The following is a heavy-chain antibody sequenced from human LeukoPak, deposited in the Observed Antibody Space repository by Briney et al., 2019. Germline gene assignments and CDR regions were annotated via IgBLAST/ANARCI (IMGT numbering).Heavy chain of an antibody. CDR2: ISGSGGST. D-gene: IGHD5-12*01. Sequence: PGGSLRLSCAASGFTFSSYAMSWVRQAPGKGLEWVSAISGSGGSTYYADSVKGRFTISRDNSKNTLYLQMNSLRAEDTAVYYCASGYSGYEGGVLDYWGQGTLVTVSS. J-gene: IGHJ4*02. V-gene: IGHV3-23*01. CDR1: GFTFSSYA. CDR3: ASGYSGYEGGVLDY.